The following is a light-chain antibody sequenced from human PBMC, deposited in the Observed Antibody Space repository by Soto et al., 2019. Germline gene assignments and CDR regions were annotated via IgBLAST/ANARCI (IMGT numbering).Light chain of an antibody. V-gene: IGKV1-39*01. CDR2: AAS. CDR3: QQSYSTPRT. Sequence: DIQMTQSPSSLSASVRDRVTITCRASQSISNYLNWYQQKPGKAPKLLISAASSLQSGVPSRFSGSGSGTDFTLTISSLQPEDFATYYCQQSYSTPRTFGQGTKVDIK. J-gene: IGKJ1*01. CDR1: QSISNY.